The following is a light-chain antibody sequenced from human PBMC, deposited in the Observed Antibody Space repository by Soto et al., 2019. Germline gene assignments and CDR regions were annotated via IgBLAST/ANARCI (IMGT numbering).Light chain of an antibody. CDR2: QVS. J-gene: IGLJ1*01. Sequence: SVLTQPPSASGSPGQSVTISCTGTSSDVGGYDYVSWYQQLPGKAPTLILYQVSKRSSGVPDRFSGSKSGSTASLTVSGLQAEDEADYYCSSYADNNNFVFGTGTKVTVL. V-gene: IGLV2-8*01. CDR3: SSYADNNNFV. CDR1: SSDVGGYDY.